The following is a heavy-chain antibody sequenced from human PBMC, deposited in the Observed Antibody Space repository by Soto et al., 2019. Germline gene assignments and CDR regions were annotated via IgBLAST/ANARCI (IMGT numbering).Heavy chain of an antibody. Sequence: ASVKVSCKASGYTFTSYYMHWVRQAPGQGLEWMGIINPSGGSTSYAQKFQGRVTMTRDTSTSTVYKELSSLRSEDTAVYYCAREVDSAMVILRLWGEYYYYGMDVWGQGTTVTVSS. CDR2: INPSGGST. CDR1: GYTFTSYY. V-gene: IGHV1-46*01. J-gene: IGHJ6*02. D-gene: IGHD5-18*01. CDR3: AREVDSAMVILRLWGEYYYYGMDV.